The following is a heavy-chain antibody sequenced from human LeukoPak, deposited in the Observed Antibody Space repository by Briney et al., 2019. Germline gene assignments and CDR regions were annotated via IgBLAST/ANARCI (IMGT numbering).Heavy chain of an antibody. V-gene: IGHV3-9*01. CDR1: GFTFDDYA. CDR3: AKDNASPLAAASNWFDP. CDR2: IRWNSGSI. D-gene: IGHD6-13*01. J-gene: IGHJ5*02. Sequence: GRSLRLSCAASGFTFDDYAMHWVRQAPGKGLEWVSGIRWNSGSIGYADSVKGRFTISRDNAKNSLYLQMNSLRAEDTALYCCAKDNASPLAAASNWFDPWGQGTLVTVSS.